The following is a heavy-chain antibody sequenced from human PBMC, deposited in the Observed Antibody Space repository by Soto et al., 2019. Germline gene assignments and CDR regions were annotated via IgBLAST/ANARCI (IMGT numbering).Heavy chain of an antibody. J-gene: IGHJ4*02. Sequence: ASVKVSCKASGYTFTSYAMHWVRQAPGQRLEWMGWINAGNGNTKYSQKFQGRVTITRDTSASTAYMELSSLRSEDTAVYYCARGTASSSRKYYFDYWGQGTLVTVSS. CDR1: GYTFTSYA. D-gene: IGHD6-13*01. V-gene: IGHV1-3*01. CDR3: ARGTASSSRKYYFDY. CDR2: INAGNGNT.